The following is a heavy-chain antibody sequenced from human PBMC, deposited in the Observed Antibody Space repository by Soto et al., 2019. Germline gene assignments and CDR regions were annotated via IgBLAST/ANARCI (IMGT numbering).Heavy chain of an antibody. Sequence: NPSETLSFTCAVYGGSFSRYYWSGIRQPPGKGLEWRGKINHSGSTNYNPSLTSRVTISVDTSKNQFSLKLSSVTATNTDVYYCARRGEVVVVNKPPVFDIWGQGTMVTVSS. J-gene: IGHJ3*02. CDR1: GGSFSRYY. CDR2: INHSGST. CDR3: ARRGEVVVVNKPPVFDI. V-gene: IGHV4-34*01. D-gene: IGHD3-22*01.